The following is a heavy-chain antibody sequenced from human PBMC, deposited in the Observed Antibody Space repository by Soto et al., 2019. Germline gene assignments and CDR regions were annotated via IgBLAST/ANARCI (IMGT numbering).Heavy chain of an antibody. Sequence: SETLSLTCTVSGASISRYYWSWIRQPPGKGLEWIGYIYYSGSTYYNPSLKSRVTISVDTSKNQFSLKLSSVTAADTAVYYCARDFALDYWGQGTLVTVSS. CDR1: GASISRYY. V-gene: IGHV4-30-4*01. J-gene: IGHJ4*02. CDR3: ARDFALDY. CDR2: IYYSGST.